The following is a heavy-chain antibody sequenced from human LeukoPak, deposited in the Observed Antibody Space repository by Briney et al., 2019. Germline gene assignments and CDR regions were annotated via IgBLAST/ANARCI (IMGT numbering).Heavy chain of an antibody. CDR3: AREGAVAGTTDY. D-gene: IGHD6-19*01. Sequence: GGSLRLSCAASGFTFTNYWMHWVRQAPGEGLTWLSRINSDGSTTSYAGSVKGRFTISRDNAKNSLYLQMNSLRAEDTAVYYCAREGAVAGTTDYWGQGTLVTVSS. V-gene: IGHV3-74*01. J-gene: IGHJ4*02. CDR2: INSDGSTT. CDR1: GFTFTNYW.